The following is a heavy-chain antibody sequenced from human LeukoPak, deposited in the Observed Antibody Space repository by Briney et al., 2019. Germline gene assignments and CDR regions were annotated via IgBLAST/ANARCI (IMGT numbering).Heavy chain of an antibody. CDR3: ARGIPHGMGTWFDP. Sequence: SETLSLTCAVYGGSFSAYYWSWIRQPPGKGLEWIGEINHSGGTNYSPSLKSRVTISVDTSKNQFSLKLSSVTVADTAVYYCARGIPHGMGTWFDPWGQGTLVTVSS. CDR1: GGSFSAYY. J-gene: IGHJ5*02. CDR2: INHSGGT. D-gene: IGHD7-27*01. V-gene: IGHV4-34*01.